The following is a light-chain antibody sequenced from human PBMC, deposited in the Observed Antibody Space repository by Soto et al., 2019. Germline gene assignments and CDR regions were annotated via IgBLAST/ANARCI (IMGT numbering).Light chain of an antibody. Sequence: DIVMTQSPATLSVSPGERATLSCRASQSVSNNYLAWYQQKPGQAPRLLIYGASNRATGIPDRFSGSGSGTEFTLTISNLQSEDFAVYFCQQYHNWPPITFGQGTRLEIK. CDR1: QSVSNN. CDR3: QQYHNWPPIT. CDR2: GAS. V-gene: IGKV3D-15*01. J-gene: IGKJ5*01.